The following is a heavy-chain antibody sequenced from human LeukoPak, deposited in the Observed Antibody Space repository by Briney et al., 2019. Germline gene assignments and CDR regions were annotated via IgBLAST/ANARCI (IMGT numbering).Heavy chain of an antibody. Sequence: SETLSLTCTVSGGSISSSSYYWGWIRQPPGTGLEWIGSIYYSGSTYYNPSLKSRVTISVDTSENQFSLKLSSVTAADTAVYYCTREVEGYSYASGRFLHFDPWGQGTLVTVSS. CDR2: IYYSGST. CDR1: GGSISSSSYY. CDR3: TREVEGYSYASGRFLHFDP. V-gene: IGHV4-39*02. D-gene: IGHD3-10*01. J-gene: IGHJ5*02.